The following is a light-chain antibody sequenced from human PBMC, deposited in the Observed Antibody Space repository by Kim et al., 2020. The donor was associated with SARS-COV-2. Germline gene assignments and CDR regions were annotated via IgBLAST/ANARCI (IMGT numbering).Light chain of an antibody. Sequence: GKRVTISCSGSSSNIGTNYVCWYQQLPGTAPKLLIHRNNQQFSGVPDRFAGSKSGTTASLAISGLRYEDEADYYCATWDESLSRPVLGGGTQLTVL. CDR1: SSNIGTNY. V-gene: IGLV1-47*01. CDR2: RNN. CDR3: ATWDESLSRPV. J-gene: IGLJ3*02.